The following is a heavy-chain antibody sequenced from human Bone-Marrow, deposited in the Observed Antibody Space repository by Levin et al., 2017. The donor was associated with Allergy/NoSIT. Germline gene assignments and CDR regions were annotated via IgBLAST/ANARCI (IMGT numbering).Heavy chain of an antibody. J-gene: IGHJ3*02. Sequence: GGSLRLSCAGSGFTFSSFAMHWVRQAPGKGLEWVVGMRYDGSKKYYADSVKGRFTISRDNSKNTLYLQMNSLRAEDTAVYYCARDQDSNGPTSFDIWGQGTMVTVSA. CDR3: ARDQDSNGPTSFDI. V-gene: IGHV3-33*01. CDR2: MRYDGSKK. CDR1: GFTFSSFA. D-gene: IGHD4-11*01.